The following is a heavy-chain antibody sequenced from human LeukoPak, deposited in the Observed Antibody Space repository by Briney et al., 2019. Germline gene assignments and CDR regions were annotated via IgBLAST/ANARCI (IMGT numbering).Heavy chain of an antibody. CDR1: GYTFTSYG. CDR2: ISAYNDNT. CDR3: ARARLEGYFDY. J-gene: IGHJ4*02. Sequence: ASVKVSCKASGYTFTSYGISWVRQAPGQGLEWMGWISAYNDNTNYAQKLQGRVAMTTDTSTSTAYMELRSLRSDDTAVYYCARARLEGYFDYWGQGTLVTVSS. V-gene: IGHV1-18*01.